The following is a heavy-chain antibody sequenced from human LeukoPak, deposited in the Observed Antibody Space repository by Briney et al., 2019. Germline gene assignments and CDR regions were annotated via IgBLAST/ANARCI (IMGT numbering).Heavy chain of an antibody. CDR3: ARPVGYSYGTDAFDI. D-gene: IGHD5-18*01. V-gene: IGHV3-21*01. CDR2: ISSSSSYI. J-gene: IGHJ3*02. Sequence: KTGGSLRLSCSASGFTFSSYSMNWVRQAPGKGLEWVSSISSSSSYIYYADSVKGRFTISRDNAKNSLYLQMNSLRAEDTAVYYCARPVGYSYGTDAFDIWGQGTMVTVSS. CDR1: GFTFSSYS.